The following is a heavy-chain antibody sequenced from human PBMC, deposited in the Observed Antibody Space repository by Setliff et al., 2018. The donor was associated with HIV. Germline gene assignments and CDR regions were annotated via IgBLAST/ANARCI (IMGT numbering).Heavy chain of an antibody. CDR2: VSQSGNT. CDR3: ARVPVPGANWFDP. J-gene: IGHJ5*02. Sequence: SETLSLTCSVSGVSINRTDHYWGWIRQSPGKSLEWIGSVSQSGNTYYNPSLKSRITISVDRSKNLFSLKLISVTAADQGVYYCARVPVPGANWFDPWGLGTPVTVSS. D-gene: IGHD3-10*01. V-gene: IGHV4-39*01. CDR1: GVSINRTDHY.